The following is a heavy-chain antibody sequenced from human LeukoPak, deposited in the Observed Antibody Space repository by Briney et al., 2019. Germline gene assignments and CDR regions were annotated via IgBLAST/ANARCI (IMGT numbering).Heavy chain of an antibody. V-gene: IGHV4-39*01. CDR1: GGSISSSSYY. D-gene: IGHD3-22*01. J-gene: IGHJ3*02. Sequence: SETLSLTCTVSGGSISSSSYYWGWIRQPPGKGLEWIGSIYYSGSTYYNPSLKSRVTISVDTSKNHFSLRLRSVTAADTAVYYCARHQRTYYYDSSGYFRMGHAFDIWGQGTMVTVSS. CDR2: IYYSGST. CDR3: ARHQRTYYYDSSGYFRMGHAFDI.